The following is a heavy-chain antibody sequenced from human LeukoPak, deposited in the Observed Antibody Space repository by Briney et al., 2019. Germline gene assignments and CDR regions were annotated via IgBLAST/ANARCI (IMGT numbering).Heavy chain of an antibody. CDR3: ASSYYYDNSGYYLH. J-gene: IGHJ4*02. D-gene: IGHD3-22*01. Sequence: GGAPRTSCVASGFTFRSFSMKWVRPAPGEGGEGILYISSSGTTIYDADSVKGRFTISRDNAKNSLYLQMNNLRAEDTAVYFCASSYYYDNSGYYLHWGQGTLVTVSS. CDR1: GFTFRSFS. V-gene: IGHV3-48*04. CDR2: ISSSGTTI.